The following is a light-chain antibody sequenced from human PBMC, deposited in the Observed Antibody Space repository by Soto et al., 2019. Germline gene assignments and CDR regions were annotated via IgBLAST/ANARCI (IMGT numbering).Light chain of an antibody. J-gene: IGKJ1*01. CDR3: QQYNSYSPAT. CDR1: QSISSW. V-gene: IGKV1-5*03. Sequence: DIQMTQSPSTLSASVGDRVTITCRASQSISSWLAWYQQKPKKAPKLLIYKASSLGSGVPSRFSGSGSGTEFTLTISSLQPDDFATYYCQQYNSYSPATFGQGTKVEIK. CDR2: KAS.